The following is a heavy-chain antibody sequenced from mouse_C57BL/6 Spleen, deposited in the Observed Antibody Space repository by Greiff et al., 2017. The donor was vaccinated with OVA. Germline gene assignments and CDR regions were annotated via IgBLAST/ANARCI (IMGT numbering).Heavy chain of an antibody. CDR3: ARHQDYQGYYDMDY. D-gene: IGHD5-5*01. Sequence: EVLLVESGGGLVQPGGSLKLSCAASGFTFSDYGMAWVRQAPRKGPEWVAFISNLAYSIYYADTVTGRFTISRENAKNTLYLEMSSLRSEDTAMYYCARHQDYQGYYDMDYWGQGTTVTVSS. CDR1: GFTFSDYG. J-gene: IGHJ4*01. V-gene: IGHV5-15*04. CDR2: ISNLAYSI.